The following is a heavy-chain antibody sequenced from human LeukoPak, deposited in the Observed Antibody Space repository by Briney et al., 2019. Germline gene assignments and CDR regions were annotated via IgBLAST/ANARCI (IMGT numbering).Heavy chain of an antibody. CDR2: IYYSGST. V-gene: IGHV4-31*03. Sequence: SETLSLTCTVSGGSISSGGYYWSWSRQHPGKGLECIGYIYYSGSTYYNPSLKSRVTISVDTSKNQFSLKLSSVTAADTAVYYCARDPGEFRIVPAAHYGMDVWGQGTTVTVSS. J-gene: IGHJ6*02. D-gene: IGHD2-2*01. CDR1: GGSISSGGYY. CDR3: ARDPGEFRIVPAAHYGMDV.